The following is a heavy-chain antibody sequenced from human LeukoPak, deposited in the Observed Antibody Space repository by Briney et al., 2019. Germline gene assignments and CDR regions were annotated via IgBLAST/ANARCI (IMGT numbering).Heavy chain of an antibody. Sequence: SVKVSCKASGGTFSSYAISWVRQAPGQGLEWMGGIIPIFGTANYAQKFQGRVTITTDESTSTAYMELSSLRSEDTAVYYCATQRGYSYGYFDYWGQGTLATVSS. CDR1: GGTFSSYA. CDR2: IIPIFGTA. CDR3: ATQRGYSYGYFDY. V-gene: IGHV1-69*05. J-gene: IGHJ4*02. D-gene: IGHD5-18*01.